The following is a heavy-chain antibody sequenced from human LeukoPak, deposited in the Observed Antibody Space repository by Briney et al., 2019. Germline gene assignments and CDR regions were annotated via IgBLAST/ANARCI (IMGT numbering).Heavy chain of an antibody. J-gene: IGHJ4*02. CDR1: GGSLSGYY. CDR2: INHSGST. CDR3: AREGEDGYNVFDY. Sequence: SETLSLTCAVSGGSLSGYYWTWIRQPPGKGLEWIGEINHSGSTNYNPSLKSRVTISVDTSKNQFSLKLSSVTAADTAVYYCAREGEDGYNVFDYWGQGTLVTVSS. D-gene: IGHD5-24*01. V-gene: IGHV4-34*01.